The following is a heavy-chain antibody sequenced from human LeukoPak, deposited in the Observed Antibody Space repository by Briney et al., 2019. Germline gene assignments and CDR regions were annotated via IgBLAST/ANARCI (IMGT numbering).Heavy chain of an antibody. J-gene: IGHJ3*02. CDR3: ARAYDYVWGSQDAFDI. Sequence: SETLSLTCTVSGGSISSSSYYWGWIRQPPGKGLEWIGSIYYSGSTYYNPSLKSRVTISVDTSKNQFSLKLSSVTAADTAVYYCARAYDYVWGSQDAFDIWGQGTMVTVSS. CDR1: GGSISSSSYY. V-gene: IGHV4-39*01. D-gene: IGHD3-16*01. CDR2: IYYSGST.